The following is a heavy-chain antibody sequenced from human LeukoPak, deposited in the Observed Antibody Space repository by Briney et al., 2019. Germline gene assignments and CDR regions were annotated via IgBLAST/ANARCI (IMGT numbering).Heavy chain of an antibody. V-gene: IGHV3-23*01. J-gene: IGHJ5*02. Sequence: GGSLRLSCAASGFTFSSFAMTWVRQAPGKGLEWVSSITGSHGTTYNTDSVKGRFTISRDNSQNTLYLQMNSLRAEDTAVYYCTKDPNGDYVGAFDPWGQGTLVTVSS. CDR3: TKDPNGDYVGAFDP. D-gene: IGHD4-17*01. CDR2: ITGSHGTT. CDR1: GFTFSSFA.